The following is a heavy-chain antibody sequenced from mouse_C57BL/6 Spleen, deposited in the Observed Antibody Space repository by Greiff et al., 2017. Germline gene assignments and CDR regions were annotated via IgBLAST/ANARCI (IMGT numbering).Heavy chain of an antibody. CDR3: ATSTMVTTDAMDY. V-gene: IGHV5-17*01. Sequence: EVKVVESGGGLVKPGGSLKLSCAASGFTFSDYGMHWVRQAPEKGLEWVAYISSGSSTIYYADTVKGRFTISRDNAKNTLFLQMTSLRSEDTAMYYCATSTMVTTDAMDYWGQGTSVTVSS. D-gene: IGHD2-2*01. CDR1: GFTFSDYG. J-gene: IGHJ4*01. CDR2: ISSGSSTI.